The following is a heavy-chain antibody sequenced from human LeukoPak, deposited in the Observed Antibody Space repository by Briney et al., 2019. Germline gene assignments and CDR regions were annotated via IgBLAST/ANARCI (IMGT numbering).Heavy chain of an antibody. D-gene: IGHD2-21*02. CDR1: GGSISSYY. J-gene: IGHJ2*01. V-gene: IGHV4-4*08. CDR2: TYNFGST. CDR3: ARAIVVVVTAPPYWYFDL. Sequence: PSETLSLTCTVSGGSISSYYWSWIRQSPGKGLEWVGHTYNFGSTSYNPSLKSRVTISVDTSKNQFSLKLSSVTAADTAVYYCARAIVVVVTAPPYWYFDLWGRGTLVTVSS.